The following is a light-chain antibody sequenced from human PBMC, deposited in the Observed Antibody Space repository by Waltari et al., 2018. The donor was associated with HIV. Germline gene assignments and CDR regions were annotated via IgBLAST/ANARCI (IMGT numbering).Light chain of an antibody. J-gene: IGKJ3*01. CDR1: QNVGGNY. V-gene: IGKV3-20*01. Sequence: ETVLTQSPGTMSLSPGERATLSCRASQNVGGNYLAWYQHRPGQTPRLLLYDASSRATGIPDRFSGSGSGTEFTLTITRLEPEDFAVYYCQQYGSSPLFTFGPGTKVDIK. CDR3: QQYGSSPLFT. CDR2: DAS.